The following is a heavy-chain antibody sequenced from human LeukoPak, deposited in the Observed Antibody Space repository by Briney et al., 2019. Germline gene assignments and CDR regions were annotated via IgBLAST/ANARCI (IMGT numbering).Heavy chain of an antibody. Sequence: GGSLRLSCAASGFTFSSYGMHWVRQAPGKGLERVSYISSSGSTIYYADSVKGRFTISRDNAKNSLYLQMNSLRAEDTAVYYCTRAPGVIKFDPWGQGTLVTVSS. J-gene: IGHJ5*02. V-gene: IGHV3-48*04. D-gene: IGHD3-16*02. CDR2: ISSSGSTI. CDR3: TRAPGVIKFDP. CDR1: GFTFSSYG.